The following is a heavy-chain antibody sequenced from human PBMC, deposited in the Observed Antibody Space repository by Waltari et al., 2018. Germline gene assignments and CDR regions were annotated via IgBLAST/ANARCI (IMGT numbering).Heavy chain of an antibody. CDR3: ARGGGSRYYYYYMDV. J-gene: IGHJ6*03. Sequence: IGEINHSGSTNYNPSLKSRVTISVDTSKNQFSLKLSSVTAADTAVYYCARGGGSRYYYYYMDVWGKGTTVTISS. CDR2: INHSGST. V-gene: IGHV4-34*01. D-gene: IGHD2-15*01.